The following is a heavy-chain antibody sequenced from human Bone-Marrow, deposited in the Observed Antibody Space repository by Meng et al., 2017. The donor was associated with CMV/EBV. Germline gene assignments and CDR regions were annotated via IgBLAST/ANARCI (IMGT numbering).Heavy chain of an antibody. CDR2: INPNNGDT. D-gene: IGHD3-16*01. V-gene: IGHV1-2*02. CDR3: ARDQGLHWFDP. Sequence: ASVKVSCKASGYTFTGYYMHWVRQAPGQGLEWMGWINPNNGDTKYSQNFQGRVTLTRDTSISTAYMELSSLRSGDTAVYYCARDQGLHWFDPWGQGTLVTVSS. J-gene: IGHJ5*02. CDR1: GYTFTGYY.